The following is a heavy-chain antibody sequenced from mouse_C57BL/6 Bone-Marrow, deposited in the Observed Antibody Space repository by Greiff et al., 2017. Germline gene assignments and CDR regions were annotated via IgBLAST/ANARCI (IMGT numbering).Heavy chain of an antibody. CDR3: TPLWFAY. J-gene: IGHJ3*01. Sequence: VQLQQSGAELVRPGASVKLSCTASGFNFKDYYMHWVKQTPEQGLEWIGRIDPEDGDTEYAPKFQGKVTMTADTSSNTAYLQLSRLTYEGTAVYYCTPLWFAYWGQGTLVTVSA. CDR2: IDPEDGDT. CDR1: GFNFKDYY. V-gene: IGHV14-1*01.